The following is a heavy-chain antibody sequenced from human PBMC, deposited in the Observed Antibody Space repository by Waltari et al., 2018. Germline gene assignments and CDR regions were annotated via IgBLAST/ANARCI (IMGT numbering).Heavy chain of an antibody. Sequence: QVQLAQSGAEVKKPGASVKVSCKASGYTFTSYAMHWVRQAPGQRLEWMGWINAGNGNTKYSQKFQGRVTITRDTSASTAYMELSSLRSEDTAVYYCARAYCGGDCYDHYDAFDIWGQGTMVTVSS. CDR3: ARAYCGGDCYDHYDAFDI. J-gene: IGHJ3*02. CDR2: INAGNGNT. V-gene: IGHV1-3*01. CDR1: GYTFTSYA. D-gene: IGHD2-21*01.